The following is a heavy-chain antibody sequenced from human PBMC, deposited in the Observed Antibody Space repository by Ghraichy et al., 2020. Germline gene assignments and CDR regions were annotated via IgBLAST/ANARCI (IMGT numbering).Heavy chain of an antibody. V-gene: IGHV3-7*03. Sequence: ETLSLTCAASGFNFAASWMNWVRQAPGKGLEWVAGITQSGNEQYYVDSVKGRFTISRDNAKNSLYLQMNSLRVEDTAVFFCARDRAYKSFDYWGQGILVTVSS. CDR3: ARDRAYKSFDY. D-gene: IGHD5-24*01. J-gene: IGHJ4*02. CDR2: ITQSGNEQ. CDR1: GFNFAASW.